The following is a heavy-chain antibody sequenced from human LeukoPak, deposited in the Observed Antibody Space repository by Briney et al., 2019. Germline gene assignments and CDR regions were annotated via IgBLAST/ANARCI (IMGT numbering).Heavy chain of an antibody. V-gene: IGHV4-31*03. CDR1: GGSISSGAFY. D-gene: IGHD3-10*01. J-gene: IGHJ2*01. CDR2: IHFSGTT. Sequence: PSETLSLTCTVSGGSISSGAFYWNWIRQHPGEGLEWIGYIHFSGTTCYNPSLRSRAMISIDTSENQFSLNLSSVTAADTAVYYCARDRHSMVSEWFFDLWGRGALVTVSS. CDR3: ARDRHSMVSEWFFDL.